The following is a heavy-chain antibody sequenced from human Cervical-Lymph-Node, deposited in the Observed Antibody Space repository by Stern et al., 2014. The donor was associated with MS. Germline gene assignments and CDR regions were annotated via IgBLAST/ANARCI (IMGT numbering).Heavy chain of an antibody. Sequence: EVQLVESGGGLVQPGRSLRLSCAASGFTFDDYAMHWVRQAPGKGLEWVSGISWNSGSIGYADSVKGRFTISRDNAKNSLYLQMNSLRAEDTALYYCASSRGKLDYWGQGTLVTVSS. D-gene: IGHD3-10*01. J-gene: IGHJ4*02. CDR1: GFTFDDYA. CDR2: ISWNSGSI. V-gene: IGHV3-9*01. CDR3: ASSRGKLDY.